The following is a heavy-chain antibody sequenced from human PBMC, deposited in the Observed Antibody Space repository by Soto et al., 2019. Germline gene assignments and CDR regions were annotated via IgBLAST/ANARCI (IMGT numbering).Heavy chain of an antibody. CDR1: GFNFITYS. Sequence: GSLRLSCAASGFNFITYSLSWVRQAPGKGLEWVASISSSAVYIDYADSVKGRFTISRDNANNSLYLQMNSLRAEDTAVYYCAKDPQLHWGQGTLVTVSS. CDR2: ISSSAVYI. CDR3: AKDPQLH. J-gene: IGHJ4*02. D-gene: IGHD1-1*01. V-gene: IGHV3-21*04.